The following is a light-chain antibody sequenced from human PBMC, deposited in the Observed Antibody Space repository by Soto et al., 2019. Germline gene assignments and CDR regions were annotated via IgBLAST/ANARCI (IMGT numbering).Light chain of an antibody. J-gene: IGLJ2*01. CDR2: EVS. Sequence: QSALTQPPSASGSPGQSVTISCTGSSSDVGGYNYVSWYQQHPGKAPKLMIYEVSKRPSGVPDRLYGSKSGNTASLTVSGLQDEYEADYSRRSYGGSNTVVFGGGTKLTVL. CDR3: RSYGGSNTVV. CDR1: SSDVGGYNY. V-gene: IGLV2-8*01.